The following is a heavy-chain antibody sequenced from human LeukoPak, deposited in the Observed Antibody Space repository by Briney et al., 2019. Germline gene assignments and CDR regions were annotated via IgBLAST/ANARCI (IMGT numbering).Heavy chain of an antibody. Sequence: PGGSLRLSCAASGFTFSSYEMNWVRQAPGKGLEWVSYISSSGSTIYYADSVKGRFTISRDNAKNSLYLQMNSLRAEDTAFYYCAREPDYGDYVYWYFDLWGRGTLVTVSS. J-gene: IGHJ2*01. CDR3: AREPDYGDYVYWYFDL. CDR1: GFTFSSYE. V-gene: IGHV3-48*03. D-gene: IGHD4-17*01. CDR2: ISSSGSTI.